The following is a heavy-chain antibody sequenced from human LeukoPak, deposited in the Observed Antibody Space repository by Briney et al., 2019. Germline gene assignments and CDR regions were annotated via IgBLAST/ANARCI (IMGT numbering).Heavy chain of an antibody. CDR3: ARDSGIVVVPEYYMDV. CDR1: GYTFTGYY. D-gene: IGHD2-2*01. Sequence: ASVKVSCKASGYTFTGYYMHWVRQAPGQGLEWMGWINPNSGGTNYAQKFQGRVTMTRDTSISTAYMELSRLRSDDTAVYYCARDSGIVVVPEYYMDVWGKGTTVTVSS. J-gene: IGHJ6*03. V-gene: IGHV1-2*02. CDR2: INPNSGGT.